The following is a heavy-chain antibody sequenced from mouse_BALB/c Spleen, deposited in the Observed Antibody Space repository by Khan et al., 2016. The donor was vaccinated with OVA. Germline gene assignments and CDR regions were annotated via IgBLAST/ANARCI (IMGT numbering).Heavy chain of an antibody. V-gene: IGHV5-15*02. CDR1: GFPFSDYG. Sequence: EVELVESGGGLVQPGGSRKLSCAASGFPFSDYGMPWVRQAPGKGPEWVAFISDLEYTIYLADPLTGRFTISSENAKNTLYLEMSSLRSEDTAIYYCARGGGTAPFAYWGLGTLVTVSA. CDR2: ISDLEYTI. J-gene: IGHJ3*01. D-gene: IGHD1-2*01. CDR3: ARGGGTAPFAY.